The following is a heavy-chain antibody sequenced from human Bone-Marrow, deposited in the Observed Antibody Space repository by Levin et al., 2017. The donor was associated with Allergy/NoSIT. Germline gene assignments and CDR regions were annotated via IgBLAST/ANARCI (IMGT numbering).Heavy chain of an antibody. D-gene: IGHD3-3*01. CDR1: GFTFSSYG. CDR3: AREVMLTIFGVVISRGGWFDP. CDR2: IWYDGSNK. Sequence: GESLKISCAASGFTFSSYGMHWVRQAPGKGLEWVAVIWYDGSNKYYADSVKGRFTISRDNSKNTLYLQMNSLRAEDTAVYYCAREVMLTIFGVVISRGGWFDPWGQGTLVTVSS. J-gene: IGHJ5*02. V-gene: IGHV3-33*01.